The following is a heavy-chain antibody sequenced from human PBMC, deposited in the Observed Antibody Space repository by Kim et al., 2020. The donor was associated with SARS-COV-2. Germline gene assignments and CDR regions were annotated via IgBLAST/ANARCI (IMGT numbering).Heavy chain of an antibody. CDR2: IFYSGTT. D-gene: IGHD6-19*01. Sequence: SETLSLTCNVSDDSLSGYYWSWIRQPPGKGLEWIGFIFYSGTTNYNPSLKSRVTILQDTSRNQFSLRLSSLTAADTAMYYCARESSGGWPARFDSWGQGTLVTVSS. CDR3: ARESSGGWPARFDS. CDR1: DDSLSGYY. V-gene: IGHV4-59*01. J-gene: IGHJ4*02.